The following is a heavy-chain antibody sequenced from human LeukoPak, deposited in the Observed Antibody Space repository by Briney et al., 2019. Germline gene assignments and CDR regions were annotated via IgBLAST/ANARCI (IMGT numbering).Heavy chain of an antibody. CDR1: GFTFSRYG. D-gene: IGHD3-10*01. J-gene: IGHJ4*02. CDR2: ISNGSTTI. V-gene: IGHV3-48*01. CDR3: ARRESTTMVRGGVDY. Sequence: GGSLRLSCAASGFTFSRYGMHWVRQAPGKGLEWVSFISNGSTTIYYTDSVKGRFTISRDNAKNSLYLQMNSLRAEDTAVYYCARRESTTMVRGGVDYWGQGTLVTVSS.